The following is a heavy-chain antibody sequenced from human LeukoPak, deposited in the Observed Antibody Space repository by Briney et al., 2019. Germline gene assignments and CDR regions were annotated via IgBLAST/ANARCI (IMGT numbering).Heavy chain of an antibody. Sequence: PGGSLILSCAASGFTFSSYEMNWVRQAPRKGLEWVSYISSSGNTIYYADSVKGRFTISRDNAKHSLYLQMNSLRAEDTAVYYCARGWGTGSSPDAFDPWGQGTLVTVSS. CDR2: ISSSGNTI. CDR3: ARGWGTGSSPDAFDP. D-gene: IGHD6-6*01. CDR1: GFTFSSYE. V-gene: IGHV3-48*03. J-gene: IGHJ5*02.